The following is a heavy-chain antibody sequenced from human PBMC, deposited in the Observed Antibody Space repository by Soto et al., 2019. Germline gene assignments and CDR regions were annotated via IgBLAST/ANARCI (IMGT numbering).Heavy chain of an antibody. Sequence: QVQLVQSGAEVKKTGSSVKVSCKASGGTFSIYGFSWVRQAPGQGPEWIGGIIPILTTPNYAQKFQGRVTIVADESTTTVYMELSSLTFEDTAVYYCATSVGIAPTGEDGMDVWVQGTSVTVSS. CDR3: ATSVGIAPTGEDGMDV. D-gene: IGHD2-8*02. CDR2: IIPILTTP. J-gene: IGHJ6*02. CDR1: GGTFSIYG. V-gene: IGHV1-69*01.